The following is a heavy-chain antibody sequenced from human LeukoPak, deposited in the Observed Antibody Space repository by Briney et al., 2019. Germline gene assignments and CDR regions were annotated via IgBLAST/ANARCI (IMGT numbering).Heavy chain of an antibody. J-gene: IGHJ5*02. Sequence: ASVKVSGKVSGYTLTELSIHWVRQAPGKGLEGMGGFDPEDGETIYAQKFQGRVTMTEDTATDTAYMELSSLRSEDTAVYYCATTSAAVAGGWFDPWGQGTLVTVSS. V-gene: IGHV1-24*01. D-gene: IGHD6-19*01. CDR1: GYTLTELS. CDR3: ATTSAAVAGGWFDP. CDR2: FDPEDGET.